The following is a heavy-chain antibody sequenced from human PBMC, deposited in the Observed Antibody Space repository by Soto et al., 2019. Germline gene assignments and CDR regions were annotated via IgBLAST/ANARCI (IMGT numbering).Heavy chain of an antibody. Sequence: QVQLQESGPGLLKPSQTLSLTCTVSGGSIRSDGYYWSWIRQRPGKGLEWIGYMNYRGITYYHTSLKCRLTISEDTSKNHFSLNLNSVTAADTAVYYCARDGLSGGDAFDIWGQGTMVAVSS. J-gene: IGHJ3*02. CDR2: MNYRGIT. CDR3: ARDGLSGGDAFDI. V-gene: IGHV4-31*03. D-gene: IGHD3-10*01. CDR1: GGSIRSDGYY.